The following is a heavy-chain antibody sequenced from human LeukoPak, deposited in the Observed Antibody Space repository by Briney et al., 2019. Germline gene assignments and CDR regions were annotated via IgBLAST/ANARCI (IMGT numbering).Heavy chain of an antibody. Sequence: ASVKVSCKASGYTFTSYGISWVRQAPGQGLEWMGWISAYNGNTNYAQKLQGRVTMTTDTSTSTAYMELGSLRSDDTAVYYCARAGQQLTTYNWFDPWGQGTLVTVSS. D-gene: IGHD6-13*01. CDR1: GYTFTSYG. V-gene: IGHV1-18*01. CDR2: ISAYNGNT. CDR3: ARAGQQLTTYNWFDP. J-gene: IGHJ5*02.